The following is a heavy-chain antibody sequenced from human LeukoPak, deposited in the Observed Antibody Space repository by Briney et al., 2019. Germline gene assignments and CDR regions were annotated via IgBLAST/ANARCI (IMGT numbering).Heavy chain of an antibody. CDR3: ARGSFADSGSYSP. Sequence: PSETLSLTCPVSGGSISSYYWSWIRQPPGKGLEWIGYIYYSGSTNYNPSLKSRLTMSVDTSKNQFSLKLSSVTAADTAVYYCARGSFADSGSYSPWGQGTLVTVSS. CDR1: GGSISSYY. V-gene: IGHV4-59*12. D-gene: IGHD1-26*01. J-gene: IGHJ4*02. CDR2: IYYSGST.